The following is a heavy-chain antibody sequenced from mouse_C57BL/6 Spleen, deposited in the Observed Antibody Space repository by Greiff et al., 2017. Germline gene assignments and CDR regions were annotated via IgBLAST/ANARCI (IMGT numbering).Heavy chain of an antibody. CDR2: IDPSDSYT. J-gene: IGHJ3*01. D-gene: IGHD1-1*02. CDR3: ARGDYGRYGFAY. V-gene: IGHV1-69*01. CDR1: GYTFTSYW. Sequence: QVQLQQPGAELVMPGASVKLSCKASGYTFTSYWMHWVKQRPGQGLEWIGEIDPSDSYTNYNQKFKGKSTLTVDKSSSTAYMQLSSLTSEDSAVYYGARGDYGRYGFAYWGQGTLVTVSA.